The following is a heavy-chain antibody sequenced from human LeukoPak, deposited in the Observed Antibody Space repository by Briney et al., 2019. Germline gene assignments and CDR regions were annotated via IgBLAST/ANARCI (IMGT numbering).Heavy chain of an antibody. CDR1: GGSISGSRYY. Sequence: SETLSLTCTVSGGSISGSRYYWGWIRQPPGKGLEWIGSIYYSKNTYYNPSLKSRVTISADTSKNQFSLTLGSVSATDTAVYYCVSPRGFSYGYFDYWGQGTLVTVSS. CDR3: VSPRGFSYGYFDY. D-gene: IGHD5-18*01. J-gene: IGHJ4*02. CDR2: IYYSKNT. V-gene: IGHV4-39*01.